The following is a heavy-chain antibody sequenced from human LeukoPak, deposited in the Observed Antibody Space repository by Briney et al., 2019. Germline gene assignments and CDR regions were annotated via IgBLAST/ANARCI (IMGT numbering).Heavy chain of an antibody. CDR1: GYTFTSYG. D-gene: IGHD3-16*02. Sequence: ASVKVSCKASGYTFTSYGISWVRQAPGQGLEWMGWISAYNGNTNYAQKLQGRVTMTTDTSTSTAYMELRSLRSDDTAVYYCARDNSVGDIAWWFDPWGQGTLVTVSS. CDR3: ARDNSVGDIAWWFDP. J-gene: IGHJ5*02. CDR2: ISAYNGNT. V-gene: IGHV1-18*01.